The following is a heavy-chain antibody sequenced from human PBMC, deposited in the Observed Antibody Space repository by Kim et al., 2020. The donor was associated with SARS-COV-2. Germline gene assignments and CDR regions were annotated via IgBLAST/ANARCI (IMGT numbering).Heavy chain of an antibody. CDR2: IYYSGST. CDR3: ASVRPYSSSWYGRFDY. CDR1: GGSISSSSYY. J-gene: IGHJ4*02. Sequence: SETLSLTCTVSGGSISSSSYYWGWIRQPPGKGLEWIGSIYYSGSTYYNPSLKSRVTISVDTSKNQFSLKLSSVTAADTAVYYCASVRPYSSSWYGRFDYWGQGTLVTVSS. V-gene: IGHV4-39*01. D-gene: IGHD6-13*01.